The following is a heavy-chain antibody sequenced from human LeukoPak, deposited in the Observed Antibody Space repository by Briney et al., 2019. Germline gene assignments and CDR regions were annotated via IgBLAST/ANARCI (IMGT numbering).Heavy chain of an antibody. CDR3: ARISPDGAAAGNASDP. J-gene: IGHJ5*02. D-gene: IGHD6-13*01. CDR2: IYYSGSI. V-gene: IGHV4-28*05. CDR1: GYSISSSNW. Sequence: SETLSLTCAVSGYSISSSNWWGWIRQPPGKGLEWVGYIYYSGSIYYNPSLKSRVTMSVDTSKNQFSLKLSSVTAVDTAVYYCARISPDGAAAGNASDPWGQGTLVTVSS.